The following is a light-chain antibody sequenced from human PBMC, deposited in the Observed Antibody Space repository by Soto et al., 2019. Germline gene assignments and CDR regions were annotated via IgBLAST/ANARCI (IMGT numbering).Light chain of an antibody. CDR1: KSVTSK. J-gene: IGKJ2*01. CDR2: DAS. Sequence: EIAMTQSPATISVSPGESAPLSCRASKSVTSKLAWYQQKPGQAPRLLIYDASTRATGVPARFSGSGSGTEFTLTISSLQSEDFAVYYCQQYNTWPPDTFGQGTKLEIK. CDR3: QQYNTWPPDT. V-gene: IGKV3-15*01.